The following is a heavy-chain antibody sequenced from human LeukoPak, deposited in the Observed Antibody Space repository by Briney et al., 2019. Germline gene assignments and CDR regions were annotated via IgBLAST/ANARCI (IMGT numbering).Heavy chain of an antibody. CDR2: VDPSGNS. V-gene: IGHV4-4*07. Sequence: PSETLSLTCTVSGGSINKYYWSWLRQPVGKGLEWIGRVDPSGNSNYNPSLKSRVTMSLDTSRNQLSLKMTSVTAADTAVYYCARGRGYSTTWSRPPNWFDPWGQGTLVTVSS. J-gene: IGHJ5*02. CDR1: GGSINKYY. CDR3: ARGRGYSTTWSRPPNWFDP. D-gene: IGHD5-12*01.